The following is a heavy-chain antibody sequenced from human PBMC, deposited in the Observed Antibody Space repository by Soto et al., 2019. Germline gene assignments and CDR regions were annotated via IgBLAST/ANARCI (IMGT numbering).Heavy chain of an antibody. Sequence: QLVESGGGLVRPGESLRLSCAASGFSVSTNYMNWVRQAPGKGLEWVSVIYSGGVAHYAASVRGRFTISRDSSKNTLYLQMNSLRAEETAVYYCTRVRIADSRHSGLGDSWGQGTLVIVSS. CDR1: GFSVSTNY. CDR2: IYSGGVA. J-gene: IGHJ4*02. V-gene: IGHV3-66*01. D-gene: IGHD3-10*01. CDR3: TRVRIADSRHSGLGDS.